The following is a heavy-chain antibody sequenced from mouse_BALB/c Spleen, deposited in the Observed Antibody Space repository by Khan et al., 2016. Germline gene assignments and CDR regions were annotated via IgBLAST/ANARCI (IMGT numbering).Heavy chain of an antibody. V-gene: IGHV1-63*01. CDR3: ARWGLTTVVEDYAMDY. Sequence: QVQLKQSGAELVRPGTSVKISCKASGYAFTNYWLGWVKQRPGHGLEWIGDIYPGSGNTYYNEKFKGKATLTADKSSSTAYMQLSSLTSEDSAVYCCARWGLTTVVEDYAMDYWGQGTSVTVSS. D-gene: IGHD1-1*01. CDR1: GYAFTNYW. J-gene: IGHJ4*01. CDR2: IYPGSGNT.